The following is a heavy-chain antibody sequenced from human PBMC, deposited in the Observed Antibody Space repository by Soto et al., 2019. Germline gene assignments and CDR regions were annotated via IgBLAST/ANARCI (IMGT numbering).Heavy chain of an antibody. CDR2: IYYSGST. D-gene: IGHD2-2*01. V-gene: IGHV4-30-4*01. J-gene: IGHJ4*02. CDR1: GGSISSGDYY. CDR3: ARLIGYCISTSCKQETAFDY. Sequence: PSETLSLTCTVSGGSISSGDYYWSWIRQPPGKGLEWIGYIYYSGSTYYNPSLKSRVTISVDTSKNQFPLKLSSVTAADTAVYYCARLIGYCISTSCKQETAFDYWGQGTLVTVS.